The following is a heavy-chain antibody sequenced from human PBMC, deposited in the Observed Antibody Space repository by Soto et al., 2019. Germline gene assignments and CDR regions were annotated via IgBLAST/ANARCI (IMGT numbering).Heavy chain of an antibody. D-gene: IGHD6-13*01. J-gene: IGHJ6*02. CDR3: ARAYEAAAGMFHYYYGMDV. V-gene: IGHV1-69*06. CDR1: GGTFSSYA. CDR2: IIPIFGTA. Sequence: QVQLVQSGAEVKKPGSSVKVSCKASGGTFSSYAISWVRQAPGQGLEWMGGIIPIFGTANYAQKFQGRVTITADKSTSTAYMELSSLRSEDTAVYYCARAYEAAAGMFHYYYGMDVWGQGTTVTVSS.